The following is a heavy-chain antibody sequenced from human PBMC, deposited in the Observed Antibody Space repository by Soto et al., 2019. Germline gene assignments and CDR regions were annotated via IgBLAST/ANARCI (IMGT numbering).Heavy chain of an antibody. CDR3: ARDSFGYRGWFDP. V-gene: IGHV3-48*01. Sequence: GGSLRLSCAASGFTFNSYSMNWVRQAPGKGLEWVSYISGGSSNMYYADSVKGRFTISRDNAKNSLYLQMNSLRAEDTAVYYCARDSFGYRGWFDPWGQGTLVTVSS. J-gene: IGHJ5*02. CDR1: GFTFNSYS. CDR2: ISGGSSNM. D-gene: IGHD5-12*01.